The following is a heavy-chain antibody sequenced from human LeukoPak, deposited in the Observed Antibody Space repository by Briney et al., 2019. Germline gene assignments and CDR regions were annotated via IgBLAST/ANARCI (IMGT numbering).Heavy chain of an antibody. CDR2: IYHSGST. J-gene: IGHJ4*02. Sequence: SETLSLTCTVSGYSISSGYYWGWIRPPPGKGLEWIGSIYHSGSTYYNPSLKSRVTISVDTSKNQFSLKLSSVTAADTAVYYCARDNDFWSGHYGRDYWGQGTLVTVSS. CDR3: ARDNDFWSGHYGRDY. D-gene: IGHD3-3*01. CDR1: GYSISSGYY. V-gene: IGHV4-38-2*02.